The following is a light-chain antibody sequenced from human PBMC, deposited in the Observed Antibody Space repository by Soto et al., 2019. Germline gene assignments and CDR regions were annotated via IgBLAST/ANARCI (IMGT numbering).Light chain of an antibody. CDR2: DVS. CDR1: SSDVGAYNY. CDR3: GSYTTSSNHV. V-gene: IGLV2-14*01. Sequence: QSALTQPASVSGSPGQSITISCTGTSSDVGAYNYVSWYQQHPGKAPKLMIYDVSHRPSGVSHRFSGSKSGNTASLTISGLQAEDEADYYCGSYTTSSNHVFGTGTKVTVL. J-gene: IGLJ1*01.